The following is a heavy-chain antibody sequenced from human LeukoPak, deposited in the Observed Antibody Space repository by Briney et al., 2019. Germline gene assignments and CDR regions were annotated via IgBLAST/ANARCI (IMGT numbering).Heavy chain of an antibody. Sequence: QPGGSLRLSCSASGFTFSSYEMNWVRPAPGKGLEWVSYISSSGSTIYYADSVKGRFTISRDNAKNSLYLQMNSLRAEDTAVYYCARGYSSSWSDAFDIWGQGSMVTVSS. CDR3: ARGYSSSWSDAFDI. J-gene: IGHJ3*02. CDR1: GFTFSSYE. V-gene: IGHV3-48*03. CDR2: ISSSGSTI. D-gene: IGHD6-13*01.